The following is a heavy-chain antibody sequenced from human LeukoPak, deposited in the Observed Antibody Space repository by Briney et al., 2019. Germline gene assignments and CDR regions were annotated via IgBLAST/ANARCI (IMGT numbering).Heavy chain of an antibody. CDR3: AKGPEDFWSGYLDY. J-gene: IGHJ4*02. CDR2: IRYDGSNK. CDR1: GFTFSSYG. D-gene: IGHD3-3*01. Sequence: QPGGSLRLSCAASGFTFSSYGMHWVRQAPGKGLEWVAFIRYDGSNKYYADSVKGRFTISRDNSKNTLYLQMNSLRAEDTAVYYCAKGPEDFWSGYLDYWGQGTLVTVSS. V-gene: IGHV3-30*02.